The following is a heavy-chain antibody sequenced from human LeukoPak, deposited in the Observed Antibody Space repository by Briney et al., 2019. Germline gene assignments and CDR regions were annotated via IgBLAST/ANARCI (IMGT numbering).Heavy chain of an antibody. V-gene: IGHV1-69*13. Sequence: GASVKVSCKASGGTFSSYAISWVRQAPGQGLEWMGGIIPIFGTANYAQKFQGRVTITADESTSTAYMELSSLRSEDTAVYYCASSSRYYYDSSGYYYWGQGTLVTVSS. J-gene: IGHJ4*02. CDR2: IIPIFGTA. CDR3: ASSSRYYYDSSGYYY. D-gene: IGHD3-22*01. CDR1: GGTFSSYA.